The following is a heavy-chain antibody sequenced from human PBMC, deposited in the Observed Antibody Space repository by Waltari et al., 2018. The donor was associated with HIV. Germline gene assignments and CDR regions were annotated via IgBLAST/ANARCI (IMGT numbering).Heavy chain of an antibody. CDR3: AVYGFCPRYYGMDV. V-gene: IGHV3-73*01. CDR1: GFTFSDSH. CDR2: IASKGDNYAA. Sequence: ELQLVESGGGLVQPGGSLKVSCADSGFTFSDSHIHWVRQASGRGLGWVGAIASKGDNYAAAYAATGKGRLTISKDDSKNTAYLQMNSLKTEDTSMYYCAVYGFCPRYYGMDVGGQGATVTVSS. D-gene: IGHD2-8*01. J-gene: IGHJ6*02.